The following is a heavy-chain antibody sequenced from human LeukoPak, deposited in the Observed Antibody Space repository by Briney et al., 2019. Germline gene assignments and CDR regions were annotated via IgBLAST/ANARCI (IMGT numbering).Heavy chain of an antibody. CDR2: IFNSGDT. J-gene: IGHJ3*02. CDR3: ARDPAPATGAFDI. CDR1: GFTISSNY. Sequence: PGGSLSLSCAASGFTISSNYMNWVRQAPGKGLEWVSVIFNSGDTYYADSVKGRFTISRDTSKNTLYLQMNSLRVDDTAVYYCARDPAPATGAFDIWGQGTMVIIS. D-gene: IGHD1-1*01. V-gene: IGHV3-53*01.